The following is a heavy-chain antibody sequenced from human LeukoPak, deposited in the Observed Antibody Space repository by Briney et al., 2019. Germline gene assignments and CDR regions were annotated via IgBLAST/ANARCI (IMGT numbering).Heavy chain of an antibody. Sequence: ASVKISCKASGYTFTDYYIHWVQQAPGEGLEWMGRVDPEDDEAIYAEKFQGRVTITADTSTDTAYMELSSLRSEDTAVYYCARDLEGLLPVDHWGQGTLVTVSS. CDR2: VDPEDDEA. J-gene: IGHJ4*02. CDR1: GYTFTDYY. CDR3: ARDLEGLLPVDH. V-gene: IGHV1-69-2*01. D-gene: IGHD3-3*01.